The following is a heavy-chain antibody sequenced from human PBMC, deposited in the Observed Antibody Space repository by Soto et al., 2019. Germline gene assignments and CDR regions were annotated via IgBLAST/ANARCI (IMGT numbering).Heavy chain of an antibody. CDR3: AKDYDILTGPGSGFDP. J-gene: IGHJ5*02. V-gene: IGHV1-8*01. CDR1: GYTFTSYD. D-gene: IGHD3-9*01. CDR2: MNPNTGNS. Sequence: ASVKVSCKASGYTFTSYDIYWVRQATGQGLEWMGWMNPNTGNSGYAQKFQGRVTMTSDTSISTAHMELSSLRSEDTAVYYCAKDYDILTGPGSGFDPWGQGALVTVSS.